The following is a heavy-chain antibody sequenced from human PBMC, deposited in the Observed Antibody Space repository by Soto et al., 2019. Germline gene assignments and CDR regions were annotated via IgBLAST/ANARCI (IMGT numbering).Heavy chain of an antibody. D-gene: IGHD6-19*01. CDR2: INPSGGST. J-gene: IGHJ3*02. CDR3: AIDLGLLAVAGDDAFDI. Sequence: ASVKVSCKASGYTFTSYYMHWVRQAPGQGLEWMGIINPSGGSTSYAQKFQGRVTMTRDTSTSTVYMELSSLRSEDTAVYYCAIDLGLLAVAGDDAFDIWGQGTMVTVSS. CDR1: GYTFTSYY. V-gene: IGHV1-46*03.